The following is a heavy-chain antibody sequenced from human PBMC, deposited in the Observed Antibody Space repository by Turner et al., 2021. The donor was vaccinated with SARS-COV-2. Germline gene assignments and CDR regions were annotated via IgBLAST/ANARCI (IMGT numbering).Heavy chain of an antibody. V-gene: IGHV3-30-3*01. D-gene: IGHD3-10*01. CDR1: GFTFSSNV. CDR3: ARDTGDFDL. J-gene: IGHJ2*01. CDR2: ISYDGSNK. Sequence: QVQLVASGGGLVQPGRSLSLSCAASGFTFSSNVMHWVRQAPGKGLEWVAVISYDGSNKYYADSVKGRFTISRDNSKNTLYLQMNSLRAEDTAVYYCARDTGDFDLWGRGTLVTVSS.